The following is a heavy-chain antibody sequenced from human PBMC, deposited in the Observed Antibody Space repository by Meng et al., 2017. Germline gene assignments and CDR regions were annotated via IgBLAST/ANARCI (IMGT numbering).Heavy chain of an antibody. Sequence: HERLQPWGARLLKPSGTLSLTYAAYGGSFSGYYRSWIRQPPGKGLEWIGEINHSGSTNYNPSLKSRVTISVDTSKNQFSLKLSSVTAADTAVYYCARGGGYSYGFGSIDYWGQGTLVTVSS. D-gene: IGHD5-18*01. V-gene: IGHV4-34*01. CDR1: GGSFSGYY. J-gene: IGHJ4*02. CDR2: INHSGST. CDR3: ARGGGYSYGFGSIDY.